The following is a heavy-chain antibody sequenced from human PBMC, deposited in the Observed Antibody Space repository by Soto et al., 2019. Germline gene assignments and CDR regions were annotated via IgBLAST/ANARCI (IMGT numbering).Heavy chain of an antibody. Sequence: SETLSLTCAVYGGSFSGYHWNWIRQPPGKGLEWIGEINHSGSTNYSPSLKSRVTISVETSKNQISLKLSSVTAADMAVYYCARLPISGGLDYWGPGTLVTVSS. D-gene: IGHD2-15*01. CDR2: INHSGST. J-gene: IGHJ4*02. CDR1: GGSFSGYH. V-gene: IGHV4-34*01. CDR3: ARLPISGGLDY.